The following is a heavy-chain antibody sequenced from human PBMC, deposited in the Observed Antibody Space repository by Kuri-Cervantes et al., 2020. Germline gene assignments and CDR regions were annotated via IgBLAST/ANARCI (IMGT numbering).Heavy chain of an antibody. CDR2: INSDGSST. CDR1: GFTFSSYW. CDR3: ARDQQLVLKNSIPDY. V-gene: IGHV3-74*01. Sequence: GESLKISCAASGFTFSSYWMHWVRQAPGKGLVWVSRINSDGSSTSYADSVKGRFTISRDNAKNTLYLQMNSLRGEDTAVYYCARDQQLVLKNSIPDYWGQGTLVTVSS. D-gene: IGHD6-13*01. J-gene: IGHJ4*02.